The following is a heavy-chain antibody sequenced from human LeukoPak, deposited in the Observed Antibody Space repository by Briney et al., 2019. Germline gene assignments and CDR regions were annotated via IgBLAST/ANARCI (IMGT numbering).Heavy chain of an antibody. D-gene: IGHD6-13*01. V-gene: IGHV4-4*07. J-gene: IGHJ5*02. Sequence: SETLSLTCTVSGGSISSYYWSWIRQPAGKGLEWIGRIYTSGSTNYNPSLKSRVTMSVDTSKNQFSLKLSSVTAADTAVYYCAKQQLVLGWFDAWGQGTLVTVSS. CDR3: AKQQLVLGWFDA. CDR2: IYTSGST. CDR1: GGSISSYY.